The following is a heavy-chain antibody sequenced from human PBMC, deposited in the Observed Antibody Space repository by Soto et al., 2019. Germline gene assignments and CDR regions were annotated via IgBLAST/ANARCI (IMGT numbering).Heavy chain of an antibody. D-gene: IGHD1-26*01. CDR2: INAGNGNT. Sequence: GASVKVSCKASGYTFTIYAMHWVRQAPGQRLEWMGWINAGNGNTKYSQKFQGRVTITRDTSASTAYMELSSLRSEYTAVYYCARGGSLYWYFDLWGRGTLVTVS. V-gene: IGHV1-3*01. CDR1: GYTFTIYA. CDR3: ARGGSLYWYFDL. J-gene: IGHJ2*01.